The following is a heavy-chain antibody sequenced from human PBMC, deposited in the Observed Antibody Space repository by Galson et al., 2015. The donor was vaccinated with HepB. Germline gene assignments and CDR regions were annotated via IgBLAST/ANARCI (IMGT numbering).Heavy chain of an antibody. J-gene: IGHJ6*02. V-gene: IGHV1-46*04. CDR3: ARECILTGYPYYYYGMDV. CDR1: GYTFTSYY. D-gene: IGHD3-9*01. CDR2: INPSGGST. Sequence: SVKVSCKASGYTFTSYYMHWVRQAPGQGLEWMGIINPSGGSTSYAQKLQGRVTMTRDTSTSTVYMELSSLRSEDTAVYYCARECILTGYPYYYYGMDVWGQGTTVTVSS.